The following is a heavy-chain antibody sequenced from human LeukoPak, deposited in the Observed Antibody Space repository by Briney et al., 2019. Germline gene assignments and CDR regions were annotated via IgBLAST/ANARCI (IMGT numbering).Heavy chain of an antibody. D-gene: IGHD3-10*01. CDR2: ISSDGSNK. J-gene: IGHJ4*02. CDR1: GFIFSSYG. V-gene: IGHV3-30*18. CDR3: AKDRAPWFGETNDY. Sequence: QPGRSLRLSCAASGFIFSSYGMHWVRQAPGKGLEWVAVISSDGSNKYYADSVKGRFIISRDNSKNTLYLQMNSLRAEDTAVYYCAKDRAPWFGETNDYWGQGTLVTVSS.